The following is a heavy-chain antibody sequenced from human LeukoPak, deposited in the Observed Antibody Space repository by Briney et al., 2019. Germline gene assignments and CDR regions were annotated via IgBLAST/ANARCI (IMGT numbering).Heavy chain of an antibody. V-gene: IGHV3-7*01. CDR1: EFGFNNYW. J-gene: IGHJ2*01. Sequence: GGSLRLSCAASEFGFNNYWMMWVCQAPGKGLEWVANIKEDGGEKYYMDSVKGRFTISRDNAKNSLYLQMNSLRVDDTAIYYCARGMLGTFWYFDLWGRGTLVTVSS. D-gene: IGHD3-10*02. CDR2: IKEDGGEK. CDR3: ARGMLGTFWYFDL.